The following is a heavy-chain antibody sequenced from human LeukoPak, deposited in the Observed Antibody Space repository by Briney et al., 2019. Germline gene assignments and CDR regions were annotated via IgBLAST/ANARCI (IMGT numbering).Heavy chain of an antibody. CDR1: GFTFSSYA. J-gene: IGHJ4*02. V-gene: IGHV3-23*01. CDR3: ATEKGDSPDY. CDR2: ISGSGGST. D-gene: IGHD3-16*01. Sequence: GGSLRLSCAASGFTFSSYAMSWVRQAPGKGLEWVSAISGSGGSTYYADSVKGRFTISRDNPKNTLYLQMNSLRADDTAVYYCATEKGDSPDYWGQGTLVTVSS.